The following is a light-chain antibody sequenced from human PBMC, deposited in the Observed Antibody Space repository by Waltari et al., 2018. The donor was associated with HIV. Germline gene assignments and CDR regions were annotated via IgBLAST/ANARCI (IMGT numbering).Light chain of an antibody. CDR1: SNDRGRYDL. J-gene: IGLJ3*02. Sequence: QSALTQPASVSGSPGQSITISCTGTSNDRGRYDLVSWYQHQPGRAPKLIIYDVTKGPSGVSHRFSGSKSGATASLTISGLQAEDEADYYCCSYAGITTWVFGGGTKVTVL. V-gene: IGLV2-23*02. CDR3: CSYAGITTWV. CDR2: DVT.